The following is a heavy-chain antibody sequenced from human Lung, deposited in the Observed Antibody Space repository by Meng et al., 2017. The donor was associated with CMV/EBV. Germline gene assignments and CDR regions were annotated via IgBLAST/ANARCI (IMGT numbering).Heavy chain of an antibody. CDR3: GRGAGANWFDP. Sequence: CTASGYTFPSYGISWVRQAPGQGLEWMGWISAYNGNTKYAQKLQGRVTMTTDTSTSTAYMELRSLRSDDTAVYYCGRGAGANWFDPWGQGTLVTVSS. J-gene: IGHJ5*02. CDR2: ISAYNGNT. D-gene: IGHD1-14*01. V-gene: IGHV1-18*01. CDR1: GYTFPSYG.